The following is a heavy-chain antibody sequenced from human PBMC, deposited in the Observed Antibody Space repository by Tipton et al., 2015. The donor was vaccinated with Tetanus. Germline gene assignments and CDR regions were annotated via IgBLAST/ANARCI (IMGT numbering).Heavy chain of an antibody. J-gene: IGHJ3*02. V-gene: IGHV4-61*01. D-gene: IGHD2-8*01. CDR3: ARVLRYSTIGGWDDAFDI. CDR2: IYGSGST. CDR1: GGSVRSGSYH. Sequence: TLSLTCSVSGGSVRSGSYHWNWIRQPPGKALEWIGRIYGSGSTIYNPSLKSRVAMSMDTSRNQFSLTLTSVTVADTAVYYCARVLRYSTIGGWDDAFDIWGQGTMVIVSS.